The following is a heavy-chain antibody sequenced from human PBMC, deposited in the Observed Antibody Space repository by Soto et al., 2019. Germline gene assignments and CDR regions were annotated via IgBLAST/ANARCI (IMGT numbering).Heavy chain of an antibody. V-gene: IGHV4-4*07. CDR3: ARDIGSYAYGEGY. D-gene: IGHD3-10*01. J-gene: IGHJ4*02. Sequence: SETLSLTCSVSGGSINSYWWSWIRQPAGKGLEWIGRVYSSGTTDYNPSLNSRATMSVETSKDQFSLKLSSVTAADTAVYYCARDIGSYAYGEGYWGQGIQVTV. CDR2: VYSSGTT. CDR1: GGSINSYW.